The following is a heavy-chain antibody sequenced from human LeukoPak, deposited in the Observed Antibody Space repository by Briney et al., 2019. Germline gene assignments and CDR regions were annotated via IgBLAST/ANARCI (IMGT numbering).Heavy chain of an antibody. CDR1: AGSISRGGYG. D-gene: IGHD4-17*01. CDR3: ARDEYGDYGSWFDP. V-gene: IGHV4-31*03. Sequence: SETLSLTCTVSAGSISRGGYGWSWIRQHPGKGLEWIGYIYFSGSTYYKPSLKSRVTISVDTYKIQLYLNLSSVTAADTAVYSCARDEYGDYGSWFDPWGQGTLVTVSS. CDR2: IYFSGST. J-gene: IGHJ5*02.